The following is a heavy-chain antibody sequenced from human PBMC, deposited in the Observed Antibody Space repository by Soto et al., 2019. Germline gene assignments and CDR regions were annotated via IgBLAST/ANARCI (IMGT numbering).Heavy chain of an antibody. J-gene: IGHJ4*02. D-gene: IGHD4-17*01. CDR3: ASPVGDFVPYSDY. CDR2: ISYDGSKK. Sequence: QVQLVESGGGVVQPGKSLRLSCAASGFTLSDFAMHWVRQAPGKGLEWVAVISYDGSKKYFADSVKGRFTISRDNSNNPLYPHMNRLTADDTAVYCWASPVGDFVPYSDYWGQGSLVIVSS. CDR1: GFTLSDFA. V-gene: IGHV3-30-3*01.